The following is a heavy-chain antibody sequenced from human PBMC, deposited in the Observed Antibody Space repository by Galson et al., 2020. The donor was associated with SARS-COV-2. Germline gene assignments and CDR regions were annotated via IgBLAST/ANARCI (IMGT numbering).Heavy chain of an antibody. CDR2: ISYDGTKR. J-gene: IGHJ4*02. Sequence: IDQLGESLKISCRASGFTFSSSAMHWVRQAPGKGLEWVAIISYDGTKRYNLDSVKGRFTISRDNSKNTLYLQMDSLTTEDTAVYYCARETDDYTSSWYDYWGQGTLVTVSS. CDR3: ARETDDYTSSWYDY. D-gene: IGHD6-13*01. V-gene: IGHV3-30*04. CDR1: GFTFSSSA.